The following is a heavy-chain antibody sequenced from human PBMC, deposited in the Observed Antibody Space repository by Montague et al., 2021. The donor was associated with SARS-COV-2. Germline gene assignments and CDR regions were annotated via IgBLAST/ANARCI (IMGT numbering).Heavy chain of an antibody. CDR1: NFSINNVY. CDR2: LYRGSS. J-gene: IGHJ4*02. Sequence: SETLSLTCSVSNFSINNVYWSWMRQQLPRGLVGRGDLYRGSSHSNPTLKIHGRISVDMTENQIPLTLTSVTAADTAVYYCARFSGSYYGIGYWGQGARVTVSS. D-gene: IGHD1-26*01. V-gene: IGHV4-59*08. CDR3: ARFSGSYYGIGY.